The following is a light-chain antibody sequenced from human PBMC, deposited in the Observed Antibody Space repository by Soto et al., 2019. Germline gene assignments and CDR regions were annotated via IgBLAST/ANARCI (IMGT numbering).Light chain of an antibody. V-gene: IGKV3-20*01. CDR1: QSLSTYS. CDR2: AAS. J-gene: IGKJ3*01. Sequence: EIVLTQSPGTLSLSPGERATLSCRASQSLSTYSLAWYQQKPGQTPRLLIYAASTRDTDIPDRFNGSGSGTDFALTISRLEPEDFALYYCQQYEASPLTFGHGTKVDVK. CDR3: QQYEASPLT.